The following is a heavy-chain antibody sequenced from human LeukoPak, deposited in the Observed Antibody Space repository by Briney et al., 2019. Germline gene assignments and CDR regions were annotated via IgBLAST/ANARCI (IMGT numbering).Heavy chain of an antibody. Sequence: PSETLSLTCTVSGGSISTYYWSWIRQPPGKGLEWIGYIYYSGSTNYNPSLSSRVTISVDTSKNQFSLRLSFMTAADTAVYYCARGRDAYNLGGWGAFTFWGQGTMVTVSS. CDR1: GGSISTYY. D-gene: IGHD5-24*01. CDR3: ARGRDAYNLGGWGAFTF. CDR2: IYYSGST. J-gene: IGHJ3*01. V-gene: IGHV4-59*01.